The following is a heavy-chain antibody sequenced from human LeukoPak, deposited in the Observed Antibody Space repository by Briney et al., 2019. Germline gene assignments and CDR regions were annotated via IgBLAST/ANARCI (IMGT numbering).Heavy chain of an antibody. V-gene: IGHV4-59*08. D-gene: IGHD6-19*01. CDR2: IYYSGST. J-gene: IGHJ4*02. CDR1: GGSISSYY. CDR3: ASLATVAGSDY. Sequence: PSETLSLTCTVSGGSISSYYWSWIRRPPGKGLEWIGYIYYSGSTNYNPSLKSRVTISVDTSKNQFSLKLSSVTAADTAVYYCASLATVAGSDYWGQGTLVTVSS.